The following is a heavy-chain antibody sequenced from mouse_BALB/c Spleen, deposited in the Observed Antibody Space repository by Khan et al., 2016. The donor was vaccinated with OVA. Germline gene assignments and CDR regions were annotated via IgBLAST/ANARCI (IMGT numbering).Heavy chain of an antibody. CDR1: GYTFTSYT. CDR2: INPSNGYT. D-gene: IGHD2-14*01. CDR3: VRDGAYHRNDGWFAY. Sequence: QVQLKQSGAELARPGASVKMSCKASGYTFTSYTIHWIKLRPGQGLEWIGFINPSNGYTNYNQKFKDKATLTADKSSTTVYMQLSSLTSDDSAVYNCVRDGAYHRNDGWFAYWGQGTLVNVSA. V-gene: IGHV1-4*01. J-gene: IGHJ3*01.